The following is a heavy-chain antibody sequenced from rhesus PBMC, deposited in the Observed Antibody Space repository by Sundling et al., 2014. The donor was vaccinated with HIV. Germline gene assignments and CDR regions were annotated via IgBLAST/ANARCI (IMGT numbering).Heavy chain of an antibody. J-gene: IGHJ2*01. CDR2: IFGSIGST. V-gene: IGHV4-127*01. Sequence: QLQLQESGPGLVKPSETLSLTCAVSGGSISGGYGWSWIRQPPGKGLEWIGHIFGSIGSTYYNPSLKSRVTISTDTSKNQFSLKLSSVTAADTAVYYCARAGPSCSDSGCSSSWYFDLWGPGTPITISS. CDR1: GGSISGGYG. CDR3: ARAGPSCSDSGCSSSWYFDL. D-gene: IGHD2-33*01.